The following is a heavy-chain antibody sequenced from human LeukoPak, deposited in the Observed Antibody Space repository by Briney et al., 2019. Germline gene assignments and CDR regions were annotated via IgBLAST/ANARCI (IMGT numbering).Heavy chain of an antibody. CDR2: ISGSGGST. CDR1: GFTFSSYA. V-gene: IGHV3-23*01. D-gene: IGHD2-2*01. Sequence: PGGSLLLSSAASGFTFSSYAMSWVRPAPGKGLEWVSAISGSGGSTYYAASVKGRFTISRDNSKNTLYLQMNSLRAADTAVYYCAKSGECYEFHSFDYWGQGTLVTVSS. CDR3: AKSGECYEFHSFDY. J-gene: IGHJ4*02.